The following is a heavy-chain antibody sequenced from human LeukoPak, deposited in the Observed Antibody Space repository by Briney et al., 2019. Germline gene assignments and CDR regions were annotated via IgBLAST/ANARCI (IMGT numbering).Heavy chain of an antibody. Sequence: GGSLRLSCAASGFTFSSYAMHWVRQAPGKGLEWVAVISYDGSNKYYADSVKGRFTISRDNSKNTLYLQMNSLRAEDTAVYYCAKGDLWLRDAFDIWGQGTMVTVSS. J-gene: IGHJ3*02. V-gene: IGHV3-30-3*01. CDR2: ISYDGSNK. CDR3: AKGDLWLRDAFDI. D-gene: IGHD5-18*01. CDR1: GFTFSSYA.